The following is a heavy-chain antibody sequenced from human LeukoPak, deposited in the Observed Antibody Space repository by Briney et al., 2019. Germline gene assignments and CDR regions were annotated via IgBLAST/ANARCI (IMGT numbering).Heavy chain of an antibody. V-gene: IGHV1-2*02. CDR1: GYTFTGYY. Sequence: ASVKVSCKASGYTFTGYYMHWVRQAPGQGLEWMGWINPNSGGTNYAQKLQGRVTMTRDTSISTAYMELSRLRSDDTAVYYCARDRGGDSRGYYWLNFDYWGQGTLVTVSS. D-gene: IGHD3-22*01. J-gene: IGHJ4*02. CDR2: INPNSGGT. CDR3: ARDRGGDSRGYYWLNFDY.